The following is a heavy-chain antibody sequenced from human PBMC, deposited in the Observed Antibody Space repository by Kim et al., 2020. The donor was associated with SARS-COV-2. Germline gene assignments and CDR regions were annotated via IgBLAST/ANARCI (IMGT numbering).Heavy chain of an antibody. CDR1: GFTFRDYA. Sequence: GGSLRLSCAASGFTFRDYAMHWVRQAPGKGLEWVTFIANNGGGKDYADSVKGRFTVSRDKSKNTLVVQMDSLRAEDYALYYCVKGHKDTWSFDYWGQGALVTVSS. CDR3: VKGHKDTWSFDY. CDR2: IANNGGGK. V-gene: IGHV3-30*18. J-gene: IGHJ4*02.